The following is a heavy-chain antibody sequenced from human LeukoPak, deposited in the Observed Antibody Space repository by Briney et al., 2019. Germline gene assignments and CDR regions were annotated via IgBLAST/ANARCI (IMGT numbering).Heavy chain of an antibody. CDR3: ARVLHRTNYSDRRGYLYFDH. J-gene: IGHJ4*02. CDR2: IYYGGST. CDR1: GGSITTYY. D-gene: IGHD3-22*01. Sequence: SETLSLTCTVSGGSITTYYWSWIRQPPGKGLEWNAFIYYGGSTNYNPSLKSRVAISLDTSKDQFSLRLTSVTAADTAVYYCARVLHRTNYSDRRGYLYFDHWGQGTLVTVSS. V-gene: IGHV4-59*08.